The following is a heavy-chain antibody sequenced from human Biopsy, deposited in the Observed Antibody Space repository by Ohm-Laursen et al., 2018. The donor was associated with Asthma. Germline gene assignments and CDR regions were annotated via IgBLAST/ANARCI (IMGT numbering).Heavy chain of an antibody. V-gene: IGHV1-46*02. CDR2: INPSGAGT. J-gene: IGHJ4*02. D-gene: IGHD2-8*01. CDR1: GFSFDNYF. Sequence: ASVKVSCKSSGFSFDNYFMHWVRQAPGQGLEWMGIINPSGAGTRYAEKFRGRLIVTRDASTRTAFMDLRCLRSDDTAIYFCARARETTNYGDSDFDIWGQGTLITVSS. CDR3: ARARETTNYGDSDFDI.